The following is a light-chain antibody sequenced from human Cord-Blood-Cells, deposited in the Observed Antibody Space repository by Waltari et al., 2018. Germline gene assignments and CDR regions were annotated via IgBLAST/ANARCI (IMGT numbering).Light chain of an antibody. J-gene: IGKJ3*01. CDR2: DAS. CDR1: QSVSRY. V-gene: IGKV3-11*01. CDR3: QQRSNAIFT. Sequence: EIVLTQSPATLSLYQGERATLPCRSSQSVSRYLAWYQQKPGQAPRLLIYDASNRATGIPARFSGSGSGTDFTLTISSLEPEDFAVYYCQQRSNAIFTFGPGTKVDIK.